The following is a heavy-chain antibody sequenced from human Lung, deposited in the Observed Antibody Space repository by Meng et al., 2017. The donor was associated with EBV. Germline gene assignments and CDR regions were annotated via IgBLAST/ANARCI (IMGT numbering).Heavy chain of an antibody. CDR3: ARDPGLGYSGYDGILGY. CDR2: IHHSGRT. D-gene: IGHD5-12*01. J-gene: IGHJ4*02. CDR1: GGSIIIGNW. Sequence: QVALQQWGARLLKPSGPLSPTFAVAGGSIIIGNWWSWVRQSPGKGLEWIGEIHHSGRTNYNPSLKSRITMSLDKPKNQFSLKLSSVTAADTAVYYCARDPGLGYSGYDGILGYWGQGTLVTVSS. V-gene: IGHV4-4*02.